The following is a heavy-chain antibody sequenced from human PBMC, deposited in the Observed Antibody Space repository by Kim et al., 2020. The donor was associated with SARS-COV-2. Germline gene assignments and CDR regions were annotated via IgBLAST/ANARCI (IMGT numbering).Heavy chain of an antibody. CDR2: IYYSGST. CDR1: GGSISSYY. J-gene: IGHJ6*02. Sequence: SETLSLTCTVSGGSISSYYWSWIRQPPGKGLEWIGYIYYSGSTNYNPSLKSRVTISVDTSKNQFSLKLSSVTAADTAVYYCARHPYYYDSSGNYYYYGMDVWGQGTTVTVSS. V-gene: IGHV4-59*08. D-gene: IGHD3-22*01. CDR3: ARHPYYYDSSGNYYYYGMDV.